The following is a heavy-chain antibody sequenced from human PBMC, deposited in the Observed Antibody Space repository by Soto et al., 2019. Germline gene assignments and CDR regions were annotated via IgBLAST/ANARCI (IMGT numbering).Heavy chain of an antibody. J-gene: IGHJ4*02. V-gene: IGHV3-23*01. Sequence: EVQLLESGGGLVQPGGSLRLSCAASGFTFSSYAMNWVRQAPGKGLEWVSSVSGGGDGTYYADSVKGRFTISRDNSKNTLYLQMNSLRAQDTAVYFCTKGPIFGVVTHYFDSWGQGTLVTVFS. CDR1: GFTFSSYA. CDR2: VSGGGDGT. D-gene: IGHD3-3*01. CDR3: TKGPIFGVVTHYFDS.